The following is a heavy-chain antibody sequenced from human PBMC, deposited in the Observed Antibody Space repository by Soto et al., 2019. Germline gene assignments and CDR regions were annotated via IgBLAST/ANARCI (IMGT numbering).Heavy chain of an antibody. CDR1: GFTFSSYA. CDR3: AKDGLRKGSYSSYFDY. CDR2: ISYDGSNK. D-gene: IGHD1-26*01. J-gene: IGHJ4*02. V-gene: IGHV3-30-3*01. Sequence: QVQLVESGGGVVQPGRSLRLSCAASGFTFSSYAMHWVRQAPGKGLAWVAVISYDGSNKYYADSVKGRCTISRDNSKNTLYLQMNSLRAEDTAVYYCAKDGLRKGSYSSYFDYWGQGTLVTVSS.